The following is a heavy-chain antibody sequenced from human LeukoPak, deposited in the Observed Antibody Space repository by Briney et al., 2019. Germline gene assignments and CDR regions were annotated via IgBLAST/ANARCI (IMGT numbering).Heavy chain of an antibody. Sequence: SETLSLTCIVSGGSISSGGYYWSWIRQHPGKGLEWIGYIYYSGSTYYNPSLKSRVTISVDTSKNQFSLKLSSVTAADTAVYYCARRTVDDAFDIWGQGTMVTVSS. CDR3: ARRTVDDAFDI. V-gene: IGHV4-31*03. J-gene: IGHJ3*02. D-gene: IGHD4-23*01. CDR1: GGSISSGGYY. CDR2: IYYSGST.